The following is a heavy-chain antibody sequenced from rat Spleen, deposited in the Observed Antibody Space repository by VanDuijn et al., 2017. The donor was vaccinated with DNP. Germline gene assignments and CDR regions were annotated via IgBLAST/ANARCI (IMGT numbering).Heavy chain of an antibody. CDR2: ISYDGSDT. Sequence: EVQLVESGGGLVQPGRSLKLACVGSGFTFSDYNMAWVRQAPKKGLEWVATISYDGSDTSYRDSVKGRFAVSRNNAESTLYLQMSSLRSEDTATYYCTRDRDWYFDFWGPGTMVTVSS. J-gene: IGHJ1*01. D-gene: IGHD4-3*01. CDR1: GFTFSDYN. V-gene: IGHV5-7*01. CDR3: TRDRDWYFDF.